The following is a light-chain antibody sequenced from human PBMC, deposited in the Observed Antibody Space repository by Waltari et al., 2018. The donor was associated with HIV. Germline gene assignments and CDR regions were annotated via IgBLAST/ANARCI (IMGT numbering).Light chain of an antibody. V-gene: IGKV4-1*01. CDR2: WAS. Sequence: DIVMTQSPDSLAVSLGARDTVTCTSSRTVLYNRNYLAWYQQKPGQPPKVLIYWASTRAIGVPDRFSGSGSGTDFSLTISRVQADDVAIYYCQQYYTLRSTFGGGTKIEI. CDR3: QQYYTLRST. CDR1: RTVLYNRNY. J-gene: IGKJ4*01.